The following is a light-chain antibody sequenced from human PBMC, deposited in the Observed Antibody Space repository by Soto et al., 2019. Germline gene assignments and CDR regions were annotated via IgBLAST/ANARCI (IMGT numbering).Light chain of an antibody. Sequence: QSALTQPPSVSGSPGQSVTICCTVTSSDVGDYEHVSWYQQAPGTAPKLIIFDVTNRPSGVPDRFSGSKSGNTPSLTIFGLQAEDEADYYCSLYTSSSTGVFGGGTKLTVL. J-gene: IGLJ3*02. CDR3: SLYTSSSTGV. V-gene: IGLV2-18*01. CDR2: DVT. CDR1: SSDVGDYEH.